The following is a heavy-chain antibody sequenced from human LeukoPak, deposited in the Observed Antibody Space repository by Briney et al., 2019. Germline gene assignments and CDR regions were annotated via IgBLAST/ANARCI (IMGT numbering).Heavy chain of an antibody. CDR2: IHGDGDNI. CDR3: ARAKGGAPTAL. Sequence: GGSLRLSCAASGFPFSSYAMYWVRQAPGKGLVWVARIHGDGDNISYADSVRGRFTISRDNAKDTLYLHMNSLRPEDTAVYYCARAKGGAPTALWAKETLVTVSS. J-gene: IGHJ4*02. V-gene: IGHV3-74*01. D-gene: IGHD3-16*01. CDR1: GFPFSSYA.